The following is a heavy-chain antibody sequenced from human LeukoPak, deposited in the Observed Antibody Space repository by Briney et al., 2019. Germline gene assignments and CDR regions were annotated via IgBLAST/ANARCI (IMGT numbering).Heavy chain of an antibody. J-gene: IGHJ6*03. D-gene: IGHD6-13*01. V-gene: IGHV3-21*01. CDR2: ISSSSSYI. CDR1: GFTFSSYS. CDR3: ARDRQQQLVTYYYYYMDV. Sequence: GGSLRLSCAASGFTFSSYSMNWVRQAPGKGLEWVSSISSSSSYIYYADPVKGRFTISRDNAKNSLYLQMNSLRAEDTAVYYCARDRQQQLVTYYYYYMDVWGKGTTVTVSS.